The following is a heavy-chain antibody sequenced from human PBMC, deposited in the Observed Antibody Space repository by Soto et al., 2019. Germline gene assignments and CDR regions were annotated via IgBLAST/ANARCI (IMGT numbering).Heavy chain of an antibody. CDR3: ARWGTTGGLDV. J-gene: IGHJ1*01. D-gene: IGHD3-16*01. V-gene: IGHV3-30*19. CDR2: TSYDGSDK. CDR1: GFTFRSYV. Sequence: QVQLVESGGGVVQPGTSLRVSCVGSGFTFRSYVMHWVRQAPGKGLEWVALTSYDGSDKHYDDSVRGRFTISRDNSRNTVDLQMDSLRLEDTALYYCARWGTTGGLDVWGQGTLVSVSS.